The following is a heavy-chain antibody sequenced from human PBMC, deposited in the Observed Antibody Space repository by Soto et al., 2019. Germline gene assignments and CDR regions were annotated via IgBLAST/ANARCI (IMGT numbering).Heavy chain of an antibody. Sequence: QVQLVQSGAEVKKPGSSVKVSCKASGDIFSSYPFSWVRQAPGQGLAWMGGIVPLLGTADYAQKFQDRVTITADDSTSTVYMELSSLRSDDTAVYYCARDRGSQNWYFGVWGRGTLVSVSS. V-gene: IGHV1-69*01. CDR1: GDIFSSYP. CDR2: IVPLLGTA. D-gene: IGHD3-10*01. CDR3: ARDRGSQNWYFGV. J-gene: IGHJ2*01.